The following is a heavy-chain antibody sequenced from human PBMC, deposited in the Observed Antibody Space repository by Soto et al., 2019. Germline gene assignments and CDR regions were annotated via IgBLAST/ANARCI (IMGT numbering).Heavy chain of an antibody. Sequence: GGSLRLSCAASGFTFSDYAMSWVRQAPGKGLEWVSAISGSGGTTYYADSVKGRFTISRDNSKNAMYLQVNSLRAEDTAIYYCAQVMNSGWYLAYWGQGTLVTVSS. CDR2: ISGSGGTT. D-gene: IGHD6-19*01. CDR3: AQVMNSGWYLAY. J-gene: IGHJ4*02. V-gene: IGHV3-23*01. CDR1: GFTFSDYA.